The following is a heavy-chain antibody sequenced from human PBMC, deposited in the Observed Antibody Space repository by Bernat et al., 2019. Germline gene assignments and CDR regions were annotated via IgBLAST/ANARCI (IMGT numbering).Heavy chain of an antibody. Sequence: QVQLVESGGGVVQPGRSLRLSCAASGFTFSSYGMHWVRQAPGKGLEWVAVIWYDGSNKYYADSVKGRFTISRDNSKNTLYLQMNSLRAEDTAVYYSARDPNSGYPNYFDYWGQGTLVTVSS. V-gene: IGHV3-33*01. D-gene: IGHD5-12*01. J-gene: IGHJ4*02. CDR2: IWYDGSNK. CDR1: GFTFSSYG. CDR3: ARDPNSGYPNYFDY.